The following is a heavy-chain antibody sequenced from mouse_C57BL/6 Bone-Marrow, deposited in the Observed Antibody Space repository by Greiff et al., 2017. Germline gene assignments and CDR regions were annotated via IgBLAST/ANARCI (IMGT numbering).Heavy chain of an antibody. CDR2: IDPENGDT. CDR3: TALSYFDY. CDR1: GFNIKDDY. J-gene: IGHJ2*01. Sequence: EVQLQESGAELVRPGASVKLSCTASGFNIKDDYMHWMKQRPEQGLEWIGWIDPENGDTEYASKFQGKATITADTSSNTAYLQLSSLTSEDTAVYYCTALSYFDYWGQGTTLTVSS. V-gene: IGHV14-4*01.